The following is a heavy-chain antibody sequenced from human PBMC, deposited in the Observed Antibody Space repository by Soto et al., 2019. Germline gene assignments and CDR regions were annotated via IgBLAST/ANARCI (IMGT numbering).Heavy chain of an antibody. V-gene: IGHV4-59*01. CDR1: GGSISSYY. CDR2: IYYSGST. CDR3: ARDKDDYVWGRYFDY. Sequence: LSLTCTVSGGSISSYYWSWIRQPPGKGLEWIGYIYYSGSTNYNPSLKSRVTISVDTSKNQFSLKLSSVTAADTAVYYCARDKDDYVWGRYFDYWGQGTLVTVSS. D-gene: IGHD3-16*01. J-gene: IGHJ4*02.